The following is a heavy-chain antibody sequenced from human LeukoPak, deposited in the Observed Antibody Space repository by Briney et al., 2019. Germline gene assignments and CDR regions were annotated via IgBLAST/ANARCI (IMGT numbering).Heavy chain of an antibody. CDR3: ARVKKQWLVLWYFDL. D-gene: IGHD6-19*01. CDR2: INHSGST. CDR1: GGAFSGYY. Sequence: PSETLSLTCAVSGGAFSGYYWSWIRQPPGKGLEWIGEINHSGSTNYNPSLKSRVTISVDTSKNQFSLKLSSVTAADTAVYYCARVKKQWLVLWYFDLWGRGTLVTVSS. V-gene: IGHV4-34*01. J-gene: IGHJ2*01.